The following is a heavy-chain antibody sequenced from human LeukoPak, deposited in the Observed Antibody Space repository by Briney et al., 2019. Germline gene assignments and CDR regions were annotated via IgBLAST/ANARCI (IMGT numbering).Heavy chain of an antibody. J-gene: IGHJ6*02. Sequence: SQNLSLTCAVYGGSFSGYYWSWIRQPPGKGLEWIGEINHSGSTNYNPSLKSRVTISVDTSKNKFSLRLSSVTAADTAVYYCARASGGYYYYYGMDVWGQGTTVTVSS. CDR1: GGSFSGYY. CDR3: ARASGGYYYYYGMDV. V-gene: IGHV4-34*01. CDR2: INHSGST. D-gene: IGHD4-23*01.